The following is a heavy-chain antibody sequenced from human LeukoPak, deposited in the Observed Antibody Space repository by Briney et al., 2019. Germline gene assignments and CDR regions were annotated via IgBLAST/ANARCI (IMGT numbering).Heavy chain of an antibody. CDR1: GFTVSVNY. D-gene: IGHD5-18*01. V-gene: IGHV3-66*01. J-gene: IGHJ4*02. Sequence: GGSLRLPCEASGFTVSVNYVSWVRQAPGEGLEWVSTRYRGGSSHYADSVKGRFNISRDNSKNTLYLQMDTLRAEDTAVYYCARGYNYAFSFWGQGTLVTVTS. CDR3: ARGYNYAFSF. CDR2: RYRGGSS.